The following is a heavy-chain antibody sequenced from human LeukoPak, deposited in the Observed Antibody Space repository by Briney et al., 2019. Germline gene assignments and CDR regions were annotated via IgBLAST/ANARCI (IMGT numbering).Heavy chain of an antibody. J-gene: IGHJ4*02. CDR3: AKEGSSGWIPTRHFDH. CDR1: GFTFSSYP. V-gene: IGHV3-23*01. Sequence: PGGSLRLSCAASGFTFSSYPMTWVRQAPGKGLEWVSTISGSGGSTYYADSVKGRFTISRDNAKNTLSLQMSSLRAEDTAVYYCAKEGSSGWIPTRHFDHWGLGTLVTVSS. CDR2: ISGSGGST. D-gene: IGHD6-19*01.